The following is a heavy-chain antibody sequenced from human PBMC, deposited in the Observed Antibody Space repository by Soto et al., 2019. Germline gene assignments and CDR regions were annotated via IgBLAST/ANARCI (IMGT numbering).Heavy chain of an antibody. CDR1: GFTVTSNY. CDR2: IYSGGST. J-gene: IGHJ6*03. V-gene: IGHV3-66*01. Sequence: GGSLRLSCAASGFTVTSNYMSWVRQAPGKGLQWVSVIYSGGSTYYADSVRGRFTISRDSSKNTVYLQMNILRAEDTAVYYCAREHVVGRTGHYMDVWSMGTSVTVSS. D-gene: IGHD1-26*01. CDR3: AREHVVGRTGHYMDV.